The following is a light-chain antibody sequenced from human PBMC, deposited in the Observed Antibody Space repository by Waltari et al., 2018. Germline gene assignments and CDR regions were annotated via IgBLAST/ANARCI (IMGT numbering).Light chain of an antibody. Sequence: EIVLTQSPGTLSLYPGERATHSCRASQSVSSSYLTWYQKKPGQAPRLLIYGASSRATGIPGRFSGSGSGTDFTLTISRLEPEDFALYYCQGGFTFGPGTKVDVK. V-gene: IGKV3-20*01. CDR1: QSVSSSY. CDR2: GAS. J-gene: IGKJ3*01. CDR3: QGGFT.